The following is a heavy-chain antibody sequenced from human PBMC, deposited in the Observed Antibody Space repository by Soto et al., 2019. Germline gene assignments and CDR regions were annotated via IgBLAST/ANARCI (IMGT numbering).Heavy chain of an antibody. CDR2: INAGTGNT. CDR3: ARDGYDFWSGYYPWFDP. V-gene: IGHV1-3*01. CDR1: GYTFTNYA. J-gene: IGHJ5*02. D-gene: IGHD3-3*01. Sequence: QVQLVQSGAEVKKPGASVKVSCKASGYTFTNYAMHWVRQAPGQRLEWMGWINAGTGNTKYSQKFQRRVTITRDTSASTVYMELSSLRSEDTAVYYCARDGYDFWSGYYPWFDPWGQGTLVTVSS.